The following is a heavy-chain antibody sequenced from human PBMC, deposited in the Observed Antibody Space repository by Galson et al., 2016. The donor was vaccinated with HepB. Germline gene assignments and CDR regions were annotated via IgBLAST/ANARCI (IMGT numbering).Heavy chain of an antibody. J-gene: IGHJ4*02. CDR2: ISYDGSRR. D-gene: IGHD3-9*01. Sequence: SLRLSCAASGFTFSYHALHWVRQAPGKGLEWVSVISYDGSRRYYADSVKGRFTIYRDNSKNTLFLQMNSLTRADTAVYFCARDPDYNNSTGTFDYWGRDPWSPSPQ. V-gene: IGHV3-30*04. CDR3: ARDPDYNNSTGTFDY. CDR1: GFTFSYHA.